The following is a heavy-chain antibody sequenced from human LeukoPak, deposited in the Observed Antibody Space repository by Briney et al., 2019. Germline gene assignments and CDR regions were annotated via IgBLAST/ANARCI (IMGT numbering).Heavy chain of an antibody. CDR2: IYPGDSDT. Sequence: GESLKISCKGSGYSFTSYWIGWVRQMPGKGLEWMGIIYPGDSDTRYSPSFQGQVTISADKSISTAYLQWSSLKASDTAMCYCARGITKVRGANYPDYWGQGTLVTVSS. D-gene: IGHD3-10*01. V-gene: IGHV5-51*01. CDR1: GYSFTSYW. J-gene: IGHJ4*02. CDR3: ARGITKVRGANYPDY.